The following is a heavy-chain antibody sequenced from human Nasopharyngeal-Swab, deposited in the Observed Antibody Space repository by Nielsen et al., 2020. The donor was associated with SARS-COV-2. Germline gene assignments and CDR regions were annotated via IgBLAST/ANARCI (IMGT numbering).Heavy chain of an antibody. CDR2: ISGSGGST. CDR1: GFTFSSYA. CDR3: AKTADVLRFLEWLLHYYYGMDV. V-gene: IGHV3-23*01. Sequence: ETLSLTCSASGFTFSSYAMSWVRQAPGKGLEWVSAISGSGGSTYYADSVKGRFTIPRDNSKNTLYLQMNSLRAEDTAVYYCAKTADVLRFLEWLLHYYYGMDVWGQGTTVTVSS. J-gene: IGHJ6*02. D-gene: IGHD3-3*01.